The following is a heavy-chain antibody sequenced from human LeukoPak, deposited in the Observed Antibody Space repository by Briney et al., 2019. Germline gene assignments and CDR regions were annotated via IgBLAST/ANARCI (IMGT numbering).Heavy chain of an antibody. CDR3: APSTMIAVVLDY. Sequence: PGGSLRLSCAASGFTFSSYAMSWVRQAPGKGLEWVSVISGSGGSTYYADSVKGRFTISRDNSKNTLYLQMNSLRAEDTAVYHRAPSTMIAVVLDYWGQGTLVTVVS. J-gene: IGHJ4*02. D-gene: IGHD3-22*01. CDR1: GFTFSSYA. CDR2: ISGSGGST. V-gene: IGHV3-23*01.